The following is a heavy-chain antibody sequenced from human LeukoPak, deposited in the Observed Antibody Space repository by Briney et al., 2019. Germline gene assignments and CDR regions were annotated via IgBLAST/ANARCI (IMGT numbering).Heavy chain of an antibody. Sequence: GASVKVSCKASGYTFTSYGISWVRQAPGQGLEWMGWISAYNGNTNYAQKLQGRVTMTTDTSTSTAYMELRSLRSDDTAVYYCAREAGAWQLVPYNWFDPWGQGTLVTVSS. J-gene: IGHJ5*02. D-gene: IGHD6-6*01. CDR2: ISAYNGNT. CDR1: GYTFTSYG. CDR3: AREAGAWQLVPYNWFDP. V-gene: IGHV1-18*01.